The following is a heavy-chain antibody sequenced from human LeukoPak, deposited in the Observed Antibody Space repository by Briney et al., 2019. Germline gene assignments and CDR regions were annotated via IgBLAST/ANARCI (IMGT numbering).Heavy chain of an antibody. D-gene: IGHD2-15*01. CDR3: AKDSRIVVVGYYYYMDV. V-gene: IGHV3-23*01. CDR1: GFTFSSYD. CDR2: ISGSGGST. Sequence: GGSLRLSCAASGFTFSSYDMSWVRHAPGKGLEWVSAISGSGGSTYYADSVKGRFTISRDNCKNTLYLQMNSLRAEDTAVYYCAKDSRIVVVGYYYYMDVWGKGTTVTVSS. J-gene: IGHJ6*03.